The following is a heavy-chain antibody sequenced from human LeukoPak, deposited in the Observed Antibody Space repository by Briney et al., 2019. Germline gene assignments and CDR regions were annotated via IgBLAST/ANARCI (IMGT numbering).Heavy chain of an antibody. V-gene: IGHV4-34*01. Sequence: SETLSLTCAVYGGSFSGHYWSWIRQPPGKGLEWIGEINHSGGTNYNPSLKSRVTISVDTSKNQFSLRLSSVTAADTAVYYCASLEWSSTYYYYMDVWGKGTTVTVSS. J-gene: IGHJ6*03. CDR3: ASLEWSSTYYYYMDV. CDR2: INHSGGT. D-gene: IGHD3-3*01. CDR1: GGSFSGHY.